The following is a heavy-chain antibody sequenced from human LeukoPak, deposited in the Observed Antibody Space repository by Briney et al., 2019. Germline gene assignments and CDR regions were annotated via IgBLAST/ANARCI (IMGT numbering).Heavy chain of an antibody. Sequence: HPGGSLRLSCAASGFTFSSYGMHWVRQAPGKGLEWVAFIRYDGSNKYYADSVKGRFTISRDNSKNTLYLQMNSLRAEDTAVYYCARDGGWLQLEYYFDYWGQGTLVTVSS. J-gene: IGHJ4*02. CDR1: GFTFSSYG. CDR2: IRYDGSNK. D-gene: IGHD5-24*01. V-gene: IGHV3-30*02. CDR3: ARDGGWLQLEYYFDY.